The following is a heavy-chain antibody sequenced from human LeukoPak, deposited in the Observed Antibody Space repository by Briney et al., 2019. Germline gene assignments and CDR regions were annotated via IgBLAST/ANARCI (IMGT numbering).Heavy chain of an antibody. J-gene: IGHJ6*02. Sequence: GGSLRLSCAASGFTFSSYWMSWVRQAPGNGLEGAANIKQDGSEKYYVDSVKARFTISRDNAKNSQYLQMNSLTADDTAVYYCAIHPLPTTFYDVWSGYLYYYGMDVWGQGTTVTVSS. CDR3: AIHPLPTTFYDVWSGYLYYYGMDV. CDR2: IKQDGSEK. D-gene: IGHD3-3*01. V-gene: IGHV3-7*01. CDR1: GFTFSSYW.